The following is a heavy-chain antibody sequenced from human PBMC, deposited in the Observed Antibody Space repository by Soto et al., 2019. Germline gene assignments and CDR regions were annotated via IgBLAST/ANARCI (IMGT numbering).Heavy chain of an antibody. J-gene: IGHJ4*02. V-gene: IGHV3-33*01. Sequence: AGGSLRLSCAASGFTFSNYGMHWVRQAPGKGLEWVAVIWYDRSNKYYADSVKGRFTISRDNPKNSLYLQMNSLRAEDTFVYYCARDSELTYYGDYGPAYGGQGTLVTVSS. CDR1: GFTFSNYG. CDR3: ARDSELTYYGDYGPAY. CDR2: IWYDRSNK. D-gene: IGHD4-17*01.